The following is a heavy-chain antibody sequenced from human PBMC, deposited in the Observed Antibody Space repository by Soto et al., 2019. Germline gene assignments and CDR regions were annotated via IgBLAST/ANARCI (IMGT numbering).Heavy chain of an antibody. CDR1: GGSISSSSYY. CDR3: ARVGPWVPYYYDSSPYTFENWFDP. J-gene: IGHJ5*02. V-gene: IGHV4-39*01. D-gene: IGHD3-22*01. Sequence: SETLSLTCTVSGGSISSSSYYWGWIRQPPGKGLEWIGSIYYSGSTYYNPSLKSRVTISVDTSKNQFSLKLSSVTAADTAVYYCARVGPWVPYYYDSSPYTFENWFDPWGQGTLVTVSS. CDR2: IYYSGST.